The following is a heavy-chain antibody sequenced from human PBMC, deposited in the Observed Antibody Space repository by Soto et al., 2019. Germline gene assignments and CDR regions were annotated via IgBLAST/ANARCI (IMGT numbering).Heavy chain of an antibody. CDR1: GGTFSSYA. D-gene: IGHD6-13*01. CDR3: AKIAAAGYYYYGMDV. Sequence: QVQLVQSGAEVKKPGSSVKVSCKASGGTFSSYAISWVRQAPGQGLEWMGGIIPIFGTANYAQKFQGRVTITADKSTSTADMERSSLRSEDTAVYYCAKIAAAGYYYYGMDVWGQGTTVTVSS. CDR2: IIPIFGTA. J-gene: IGHJ6*02. V-gene: IGHV1-69*06.